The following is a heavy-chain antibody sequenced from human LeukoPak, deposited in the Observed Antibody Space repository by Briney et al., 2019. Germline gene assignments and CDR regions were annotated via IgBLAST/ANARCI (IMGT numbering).Heavy chain of an antibody. V-gene: IGHV4-30-2*01. D-gene: IGHD1-1*01. Sequence: PSETLSLTCAVSGGSISSGGYSWSWIRQPPGKGLEWIGYIYHSGSTYYNPSLKSRVTISVDRSKNQFSLKLSSVTAADTAVYYCARQLGPLHYFDYWGQGTLVTVSS. CDR1: GGSISSGGYS. CDR2: IYHSGST. CDR3: ARQLGPLHYFDY. J-gene: IGHJ4*02.